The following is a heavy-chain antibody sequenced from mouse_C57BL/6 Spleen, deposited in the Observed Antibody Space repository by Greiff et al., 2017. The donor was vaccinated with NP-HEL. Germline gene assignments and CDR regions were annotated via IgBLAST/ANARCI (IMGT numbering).Heavy chain of an antibody. D-gene: IGHD1-1*01. CDR3: ARSRYYGSSCLDY. V-gene: IGHV1-22*01. CDR2: INPNNGGT. CDR1: GYTFTDYN. Sequence: VQLQQSGPELVKPGASVKMSCKASGYTFTDYNMHWVKQSHGKSLEWIGYINPNNGGTSYNQKFKGKATLTVNKSSSTAYMELRSLTSEDSAVYYCARSRYYGSSCLDYWGQGTTLTVSS. J-gene: IGHJ2*01.